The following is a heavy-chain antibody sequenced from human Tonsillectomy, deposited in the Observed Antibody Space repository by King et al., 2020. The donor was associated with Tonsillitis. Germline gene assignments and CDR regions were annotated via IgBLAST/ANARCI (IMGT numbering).Heavy chain of an antibody. CDR2: IAYDGSKK. CDR3: AKVGGGDFWGSFDY. V-gene: IGHV3-30*18. J-gene: IGHJ4*02. D-gene: IGHD7-27*01. Sequence: VQLVESGGGVVQPGRSLRLSCAASGFTFSSYGMHWVRQAPGKGLEWVALIAYDGSKKYYADSVKGRFTISRDNSKNTLYLQMNSLRAEDTAIYYCAKVGGGDFWGSFDYWGQGTLVTVSS. CDR1: GFTFSSYG.